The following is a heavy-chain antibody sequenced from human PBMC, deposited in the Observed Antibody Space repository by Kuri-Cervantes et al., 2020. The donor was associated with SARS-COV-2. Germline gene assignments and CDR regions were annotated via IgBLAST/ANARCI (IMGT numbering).Heavy chain of an antibody. CDR2: IYSGGST. CDR1: GFIFRDHY. V-gene: IGHV3-53*04. J-gene: IGHJ4*02. Sequence: GESLKISCAASGFIFRDHYMSWIRQAPGKGLEWVSVIYSGGSTYYADSVKGRFTISRHNSKNTLYLQMNSLRAEDTAVYYCARDEGRDWGQGTLVTVSS. D-gene: IGHD2-15*01. CDR3: ARDEGRD.